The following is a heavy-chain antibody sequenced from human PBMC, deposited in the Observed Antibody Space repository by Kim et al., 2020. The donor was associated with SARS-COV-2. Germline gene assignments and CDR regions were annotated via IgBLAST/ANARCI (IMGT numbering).Heavy chain of an antibody. CDR2: GGDT. Sequence: GGDTYYADAVMGRFTISRDNSKDTLYLQMNSLRVDDPAVYYCAKGGYLDPWGQGTLVTVSS. V-gene: IGHV3-23*01. CDR3: AKGGYLDP. J-gene: IGHJ5*02. D-gene: IGHD3-22*01.